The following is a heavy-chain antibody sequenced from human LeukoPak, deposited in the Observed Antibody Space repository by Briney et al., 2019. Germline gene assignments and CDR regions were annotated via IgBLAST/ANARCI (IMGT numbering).Heavy chain of an antibody. Sequence: GGALRHSPVVSGLTFSDYTMSSVRQAPGKGLEWVSSITSISPRIYYTHSLSGGYTISRDGAQNSLFLQMNSHRAEDTAAYYCVVTYNTCWAYFDHWGQGTLVAVSS. CDR1: GLTFSDYT. CDR3: VVTYNTCWAYFDH. V-gene: IGHV3-21*01. CDR2: ITSISPRI. D-gene: IGHD3-10*01. J-gene: IGHJ4*02.